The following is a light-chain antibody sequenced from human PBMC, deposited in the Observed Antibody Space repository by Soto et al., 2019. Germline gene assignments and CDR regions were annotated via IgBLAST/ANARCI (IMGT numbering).Light chain of an antibody. CDR3: KQRRNGLT. V-gene: IGKV3-11*01. J-gene: IGKJ4*01. Sequence: EIVLTQSPATLSLSPGERATLSCRASQSVSSYVAWYQQKPGQAPRLLIYDASNSATGIPARFSGSGSGTDFTLPFSSLEPEVFAFYYCKQRRNGLTFGGGPKVDIK. CDR1: QSVSSY. CDR2: DAS.